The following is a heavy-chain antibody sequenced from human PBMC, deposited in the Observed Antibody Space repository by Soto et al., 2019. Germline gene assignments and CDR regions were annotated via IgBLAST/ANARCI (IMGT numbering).Heavy chain of an antibody. D-gene: IGHD2-15*01. CDR1: GFTFSSYI. J-gene: IGHJ4*02. CDR2: ISSGSTYI. V-gene: IGHV3-21*01. CDR3: ARQYGGNGGPFDY. Sequence: GGSLRLSCAASGFTFSSYIMNWVRQAPGKGLEWVSSISSGSTYIDYADSVKGRFAISRDNAKNSLYLQMNSLRAEDTAVYYCARQYGGNGGPFDYWGQGTLVTVSS.